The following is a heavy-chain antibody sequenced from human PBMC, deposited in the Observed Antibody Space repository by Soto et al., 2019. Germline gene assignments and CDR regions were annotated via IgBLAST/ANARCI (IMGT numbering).Heavy chain of an antibody. CDR3: ARHSSYYYGSGYLDY. Sequence: SETLSLTCTVSGGSISSSSYYWGWIRQPPGKGLEWIGSIYYSGSTYYNPSLKSRVTISVDTSKNQFSLKLSSVTAADTAVYYCARHSSYYYGSGYLDYWGQGTLVTVSS. V-gene: IGHV4-39*01. CDR1: GGSISSSSYY. J-gene: IGHJ4*02. D-gene: IGHD3-10*01. CDR2: IYYSGST.